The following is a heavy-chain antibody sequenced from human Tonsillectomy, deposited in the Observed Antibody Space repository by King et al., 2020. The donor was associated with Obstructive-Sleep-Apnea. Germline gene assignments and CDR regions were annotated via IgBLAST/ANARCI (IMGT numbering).Heavy chain of an antibody. J-gene: IGHJ6*02. CDR3: AKDRTISGTPFYGMDV. CDR1: GFTFSSCA. Sequence: EVQLVESGGGLVQPGGSLRLSCAASGFTFSSCAMSWVRQAPGKGLEWVSAISGSGSSTYYADSVKGRFSISRDTSKNTVYLQMNSLRAEDTAVYNCAKDRTISGTPFYGMDVWGPGTTVTVSS. V-gene: IGHV3-23*04. D-gene: IGHD1/OR15-1a*01. CDR2: ISGSGSST.